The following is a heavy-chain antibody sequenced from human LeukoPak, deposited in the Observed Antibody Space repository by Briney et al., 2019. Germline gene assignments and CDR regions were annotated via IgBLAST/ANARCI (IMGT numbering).Heavy chain of an antibody. CDR3: ARERLGYCSSTSCLRWFDP. D-gene: IGHD2-2*01. Sequence: GGSLRLSCAASGFTFSSYWMSWGRRAPAKGVEWGANIKQDGSEKYYVDSVKGRVTISRDNAKNSQYLQMNGLRAEDTAVYYCARERLGYCSSTSCLRWFDPWGQGTLVTVSS. V-gene: IGHV3-7*01. CDR2: IKQDGSEK. J-gene: IGHJ5*02. CDR1: GFTFSSYW.